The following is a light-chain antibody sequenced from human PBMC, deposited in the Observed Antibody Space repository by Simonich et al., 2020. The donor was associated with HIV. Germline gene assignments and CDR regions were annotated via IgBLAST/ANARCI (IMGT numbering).Light chain of an antibody. CDR1: QSVSSY. J-gene: IGKJ1*01. CDR2: DAS. V-gene: IGKV3-11*01. Sequence: EIVMTQSPATLSLSPGERATLSCRASQSVSSYLAWYQQKPGQAPRLLIYDASNRATGIPARFSGSGSGTDFTLTISSLEAEDFAVYYCQHRSNWPPTFGQGTKVDIK. CDR3: QHRSNWPPT.